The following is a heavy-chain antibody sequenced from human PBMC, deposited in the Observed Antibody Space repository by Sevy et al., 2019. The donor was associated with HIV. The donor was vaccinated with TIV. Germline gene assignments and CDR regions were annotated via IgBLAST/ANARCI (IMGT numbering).Heavy chain of an antibody. CDR3: ASGSQPEAGY. CDR2: ISHDGTKK. CDR1: GFSFTTFA. J-gene: IGHJ4*02. V-gene: IGHV3-30-3*01. Sequence: GGSLRLSCTASGFSFTTFALHWVRQAPGKRVEWVALISHDGTKKFYADSVRGRFTISRDNSNNTLYLQINTLRIDDTAVYYCASGSQPEAGYWGQGTLVTVSS. D-gene: IGHD1-26*01.